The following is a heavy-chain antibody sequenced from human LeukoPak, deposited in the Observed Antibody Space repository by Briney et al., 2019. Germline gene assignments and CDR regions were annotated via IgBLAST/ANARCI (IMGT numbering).Heavy chain of an antibody. V-gene: IGHV3-48*01. CDR2: ISSSSSTI. J-gene: IGHJ4*02. CDR1: GFTFSSYS. D-gene: IGHD6-13*01. CDR3: ARDDGRSSPWLDY. Sequence: GGSLRLSCAASGFTFSSYSMNWVRQAPGKGLEWVSYISSSSSTIYYADSVKGRFTISRDNAKNSLYLQMNSLRAEDTAVYYCARDDGRSSPWLDYWGQGTLVTVSS.